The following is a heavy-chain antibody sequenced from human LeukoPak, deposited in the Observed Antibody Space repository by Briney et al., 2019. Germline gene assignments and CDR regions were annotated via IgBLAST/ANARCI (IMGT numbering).Heavy chain of an antibody. CDR3: ARGPRYNGYYYGMDV. CDR1: GFTFSSYA. Sequence: LPGRSLRLSCAASGFTFSSYAMHWVRQAPGKGLEWVAVISYDGSNKYYADSVKGRFTISRDNSKNTLYLQMNSLRAEDTAVYYCARGPRYNGYYYGMDVWGRGTTVTVSS. D-gene: IGHD1-14*01. J-gene: IGHJ6*02. CDR2: ISYDGSNK. V-gene: IGHV3-30-3*01.